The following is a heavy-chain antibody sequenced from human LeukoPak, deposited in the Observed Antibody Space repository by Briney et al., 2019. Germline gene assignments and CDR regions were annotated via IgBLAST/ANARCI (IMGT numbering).Heavy chain of an antibody. CDR1: GGSLSGYY. J-gene: IGHJ4*02. Sequence: PSETLSLTCAVYGGSLSGYYWSWIRQPPGKGLEWIGEINHSGSTNYNPSLKSRVTISVDTSKNQFSLKLSSVTAADTAVYYCARRPFTRRPFDYWGQGTLVTVSS. V-gene: IGHV4-34*01. CDR2: INHSGST. CDR3: ARRPFTRRPFDY.